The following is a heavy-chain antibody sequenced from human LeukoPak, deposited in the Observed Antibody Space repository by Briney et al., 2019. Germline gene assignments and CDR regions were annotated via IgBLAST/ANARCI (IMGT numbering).Heavy chain of an antibody. J-gene: IGHJ4*02. D-gene: IGHD2-21*01. CDR3: AKKEVYCGGDCFDY. Sequence: GGSLRLSCAASGFTFSSYGMHWVRQAPGKGLEWVAVISYDGSNKYYADSVKGRFTISRDNSKNTLYLQMNSLRAEDTAVYYCAKKEVYCGGDCFDYWGQGILVTVSS. CDR2: ISYDGSNK. V-gene: IGHV3-30*18. CDR1: GFTFSSYG.